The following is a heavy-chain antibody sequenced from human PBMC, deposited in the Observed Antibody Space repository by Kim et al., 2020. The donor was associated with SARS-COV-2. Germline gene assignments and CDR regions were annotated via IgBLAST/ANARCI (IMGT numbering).Heavy chain of an antibody. D-gene: IGHD6-13*01. CDR2: IDPSDSYT. J-gene: IGHJ6*02. CDR1: GYSFTSYW. V-gene: IGHV5-10-1*01. Sequence: GASLKISCKGSGYSFTSYWISWVRQMPGKGLEWMGRIDPSDSYTNYSPSFQGHVTISADKSISTAYLQWSSLKASDTAMYYCARGAAAGYYYYGMDVWGQGTTVTVSS. CDR3: ARGAAAGYYYYGMDV.